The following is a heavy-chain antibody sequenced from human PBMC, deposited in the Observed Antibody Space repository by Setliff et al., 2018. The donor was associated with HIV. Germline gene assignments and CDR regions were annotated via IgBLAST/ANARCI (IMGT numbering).Heavy chain of an antibody. CDR1: GFSFSSYS. CDR2: SRNKANSYTT. V-gene: IGHV3-72*01. D-gene: IGHD4-4*01. CDR3: TRVDSKYEKLDC. J-gene: IGHJ4*02. Sequence: PGGSLRLSCGASGFSFSSYSMNWVRQAPGKGLEWVGRSRNKANSYTTEYDASVKGRFTISRDDSKNSLYLQMNSLKTEDTAVYYCTRVDSKYEKLDCWGQGSLVTVSS.